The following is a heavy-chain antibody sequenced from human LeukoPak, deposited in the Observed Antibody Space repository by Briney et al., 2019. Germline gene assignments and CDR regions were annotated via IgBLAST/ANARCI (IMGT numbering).Heavy chain of an antibody. J-gene: IGHJ4*02. V-gene: IGHV3-11*01. Sequence: GGSLRLSCAASGFTFSYYYMSWIRQAPGKGLEWVSYISSSGSTIYYADSVKGRFTISRDNAKNSLYLQMNSLRAEDTAVYYCARAASSSWTDFASWGQGTLVTVSS. CDR3: ARAASSSWTDFAS. CDR2: ISSSGSTI. D-gene: IGHD6-13*01. CDR1: GFTFSYYY.